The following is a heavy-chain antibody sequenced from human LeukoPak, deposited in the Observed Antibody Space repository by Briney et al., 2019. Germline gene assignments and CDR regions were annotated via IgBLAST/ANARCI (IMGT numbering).Heavy chain of an antibody. D-gene: IGHD2-2*02. CDR2: IKQDGSEK. CDR1: GFTFSSYW. CDR3: TRVGYCSSTTCYTGDGFDY. J-gene: IGHJ4*02. Sequence: GSLRLSCAASGFTFSSYWMSWVRQAPGKGLEWVANIKQDGSEKYYVDSVKGRFTISRDNANNSLYLQMNSLRAEDTAVYYCTRVGYCSSTTCYTGDGFDYWGQGTLVTVSS. V-gene: IGHV3-7*01.